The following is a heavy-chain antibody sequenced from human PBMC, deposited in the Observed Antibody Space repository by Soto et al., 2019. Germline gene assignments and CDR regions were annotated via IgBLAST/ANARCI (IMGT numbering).Heavy chain of an antibody. V-gene: IGHV1-58*01. J-gene: IGHJ6*02. D-gene: IGHD3-10*01. CDR3: AAEMYYYGSGRYSYYYYGMAF. Sequence: LVKVSCKASGLSFTSYVGRRRRQARKQRLEWIGWIVVGSGNTNYAQKFQERVTITRDMSTSTAYMELSSLRSEDTAVYYCAAEMYYYGSGRYSYYYYGMAFWGQGTTVTVSS. CDR1: GLSFTSYV. CDR2: IVVGSGNT.